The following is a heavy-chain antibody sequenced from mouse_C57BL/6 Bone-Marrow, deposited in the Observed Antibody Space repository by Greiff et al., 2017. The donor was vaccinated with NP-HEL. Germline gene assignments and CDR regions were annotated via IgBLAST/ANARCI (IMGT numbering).Heavy chain of an antibody. V-gene: IGHV5-9-1*02. CDR1: GFTFSSYA. J-gene: IGHJ4*01. CDR3: TRYGNYDLYAMGY. CDR2: ISSGGDYI. D-gene: IGHD2-10*02. Sequence: EVKLMESGEGLVKPGGSLKLSCAASGFTFSSYAMSWVRQTPEKRLEWVAYISSGGDYIYYADTVKGRFTISRDHARNTLYLQMSSLKSEDTAMYSCTRYGNYDLYAMGYWGQGTSVTVSS.